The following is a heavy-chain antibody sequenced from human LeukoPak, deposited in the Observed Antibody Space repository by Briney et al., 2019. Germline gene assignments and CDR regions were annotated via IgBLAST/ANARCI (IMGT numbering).Heavy chain of an antibody. J-gene: IGHJ4*02. CDR1: GYSISSGYY. CDR2: TYHSGST. V-gene: IGHV4-38-2*02. CDR3: ARVGEGASLTYYDFWSGYHHPLFFDY. Sequence: PSETLSLTCTVSGYSISSGYYWGWIRQPPGKGLEWIGSTYHSGSTYYNPSLKSRVTISVDTSKNQFSLKLSSVTAADTAVYYCARVGEGASLTYYDFWSGYHHPLFFDYWGQGTLVTVSS. D-gene: IGHD3-3*01.